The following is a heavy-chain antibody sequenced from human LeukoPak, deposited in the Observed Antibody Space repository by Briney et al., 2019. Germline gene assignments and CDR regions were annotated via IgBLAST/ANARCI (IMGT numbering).Heavy chain of an antibody. V-gene: IGHV4-39*01. CDR1: GGSINSSNYY. CDR2: MDYTGSA. CDR3: ASLVHPPEDSSGWYANPEAAFDI. J-gene: IGHJ3*02. Sequence: KSSETLSLTCTVSGGSINSSNYYWGWIRQPPGKGLECIGTMDYTGSAYYNPSLKSRVTISVDTSKNQFSLKLSSVTAADTAVYYCASLVHPPEDSSGWYANPEAAFDIWGQGTMVTVSS. D-gene: IGHD6-19*01.